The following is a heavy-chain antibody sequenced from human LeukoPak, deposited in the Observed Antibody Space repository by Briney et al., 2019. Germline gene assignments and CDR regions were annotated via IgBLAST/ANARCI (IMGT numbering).Heavy chain of an antibody. CDR2: IKNDGRST. Sequence: GGSLRLSCTGSGFTFSTYWMTWVRQTPGKGLVWVSAIKNDGRSTTYADSVKGRFTNSRDTATNTLYLQMNSPRGEDTAVYYCARELGSGGYWGQGTLVTVSS. J-gene: IGHJ4*02. CDR1: GFTFSTYW. D-gene: IGHD1-1*01. CDR3: ARELGSGGY. V-gene: IGHV3-74*01.